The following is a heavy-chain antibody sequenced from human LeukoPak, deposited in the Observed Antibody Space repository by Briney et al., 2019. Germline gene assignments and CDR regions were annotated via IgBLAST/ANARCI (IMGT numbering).Heavy chain of an antibody. V-gene: IGHV3-11*01. CDR1: GFTFSDYY. CDR2: ITTSGSTM. J-gene: IGHJ4*02. CDR3: ARPSAPYYYDSGAYYAY. D-gene: IGHD3-22*01. Sequence: GGSLRLSCAASGFTFSDYYMSWIRQAPGKGLEWVSYITTSGSTMYYADSVKGRFTISRDNAKKSLYLQMNSLRAEDTAVYYCARPSAPYYYDSGAYYAYWGQGTLVTVSS.